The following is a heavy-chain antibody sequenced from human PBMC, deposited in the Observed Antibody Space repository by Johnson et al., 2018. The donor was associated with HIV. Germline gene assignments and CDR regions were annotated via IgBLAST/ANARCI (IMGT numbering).Heavy chain of an antibody. Sequence: QVQLVESGGGVVQPGRSLRLSCAASGFTFSSYSMHWVRQAPGKGLEWVAVISYDGSNKYYADSVKGRFTISRDNAKNSLYLQMNSLRAEDRAVYYCGRGGVGDVCDIWGQGTMVTVSS. V-gene: IGHV3-30*04. D-gene: IGHD1-26*01. CDR1: GFTFSSYS. J-gene: IGHJ3*02. CDR3: GRGGVGDVCDI. CDR2: ISYDGSNK.